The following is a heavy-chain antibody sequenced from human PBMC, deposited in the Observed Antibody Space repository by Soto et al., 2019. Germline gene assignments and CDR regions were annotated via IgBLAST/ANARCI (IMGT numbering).Heavy chain of an antibody. CDR3: VRAPRLEWLLSFDY. CDR1: GYTFTDFA. V-gene: IGHV1-3*05. Sequence: QVQLVQSGAEERKPGASVWVSCKAAGYTFTDFAIHWVRQAPGQRLEWMGWINAGNGNTKYSERFQGRVTITRDTSATTAFLELSSLRSEDTAVYYCVRAPRLEWLLSFDYWGQGTLVTVS. CDR2: INAGNGNT. J-gene: IGHJ4*02. D-gene: IGHD3-3*01.